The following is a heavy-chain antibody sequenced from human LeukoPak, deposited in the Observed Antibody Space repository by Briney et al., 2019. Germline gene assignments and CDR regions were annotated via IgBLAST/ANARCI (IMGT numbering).Heavy chain of an antibody. CDR1: DGSFGGYY. CDR2: INHSGST. D-gene: IGHD3-3*01. J-gene: IGHJ4*02. Sequence: SSETLSLTCAVYDGSFGGYYWSWIRQPPGKGLEWIGEINHSGSTNYNPSLKSRVTISLDTSKSQFSLKVRYVTAADTAVYYCARGLNDSWTGENYWGQGTLVTVSS. CDR3: ARGLNDSWTGENY. V-gene: IGHV4-34*01.